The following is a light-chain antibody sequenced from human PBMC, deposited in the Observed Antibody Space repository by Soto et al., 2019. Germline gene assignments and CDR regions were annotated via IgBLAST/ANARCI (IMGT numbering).Light chain of an antibody. CDR1: SSDVGGWDL. J-gene: IGLJ1*01. CDR2: DVR. CDR3: SSYTNTPSVNDL. V-gene: IGLV2-14*03. Sequence: QSVLTQPASVSGSPGQSIVIPCTGTSSDVGGWDLVSWYQQQPGKAPKLMIYDVRVRPSGVSSRFSGSKAGNTASLTISGLQAADEGDYYCSSYTNTPSVNDLFGAGTKVTVL.